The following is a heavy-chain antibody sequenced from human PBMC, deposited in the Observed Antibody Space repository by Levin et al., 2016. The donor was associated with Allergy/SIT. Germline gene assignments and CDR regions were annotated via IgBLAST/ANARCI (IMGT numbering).Heavy chain of an antibody. CDR3: ARRRGGSSWTDY. D-gene: IGHD6-13*01. J-gene: IGHJ4*02. CDR1: GGSISSSGYY. V-gene: IGHV4-39*02. CDR2: IYDSGTT. Sequence: SETLSLTCTVSGGSISSSGYYWGWIRQPPGKGLEWIGNIYDSGTTYYNPSLKSRVTISIDTSKNHFSLKLSSVTAADTAVYYCARRRGGSSWTDYWGQGTLVTVSS.